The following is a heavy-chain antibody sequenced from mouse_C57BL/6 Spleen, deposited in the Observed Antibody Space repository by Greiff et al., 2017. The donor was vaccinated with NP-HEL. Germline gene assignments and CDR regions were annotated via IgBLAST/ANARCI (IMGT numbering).Heavy chain of an antibody. CDR2: IYPGDGDT. CDR3: ARDTTVVGYFDV. CDR1: GYAFSSYW. D-gene: IGHD1-1*01. J-gene: IGHJ1*03. Sequence: VKLQESGAELVKPGASVKISCKASGYAFSSYWMNWVKQRPGKGLEWIGQIYPGDGDTNYNGKFKGKATLTADKSSSTAYMQLSSLTSEDSAVYFCARDTTVVGYFDVWGTGTTVTVSS. V-gene: IGHV1-80*01.